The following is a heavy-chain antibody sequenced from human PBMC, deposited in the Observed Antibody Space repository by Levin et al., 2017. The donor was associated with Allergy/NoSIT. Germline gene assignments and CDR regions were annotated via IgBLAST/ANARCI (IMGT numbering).Heavy chain of an antibody. CDR3: AKLVSSSSWYRGMDV. CDR1: GFTFSSYA. V-gene: IGHV3-23*01. CDR2: ISGSGGST. Sequence: AGGSLRLSCAASGFTFSSYAMSWVRQAPGKGLEWVSAISGSGGSTYYADSVKGRFTISRDNSKNTLYLQMNSLRAEDTAVYYCAKLVSSSSWYRGMDVWGQGTTVTVSS. D-gene: IGHD6-13*01. J-gene: IGHJ6*02.